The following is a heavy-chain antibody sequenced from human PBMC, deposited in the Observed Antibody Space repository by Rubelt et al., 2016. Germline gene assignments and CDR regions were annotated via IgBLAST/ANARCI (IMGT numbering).Heavy chain of an antibody. CDR1: GFTFSSYA. Sequence: EVQLLESGGGLVQPGGSLSLSCAASGFTFSSYAMSWVRQAPGKGLEWVSTISASGTSTYYADSVKGRFTISRDNSKNTLFLQMKSLRVEDTAVYYCAKAPYSSSWYYFAVWGQGTLVTISS. V-gene: IGHV3-23*01. CDR2: ISASGTST. D-gene: IGHD6-13*01. J-gene: IGHJ4*02. CDR3: AKAPYSSSWYYFAV.